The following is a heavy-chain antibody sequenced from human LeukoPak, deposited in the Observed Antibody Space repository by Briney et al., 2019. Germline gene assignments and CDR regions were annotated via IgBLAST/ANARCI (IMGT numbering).Heavy chain of an antibody. CDR3: ARDPTRITIFGVAMGAFDI. CDR2: INPNSGGT. Sequence: ASVKVSCKASGYTFTGYYMHWMRQAPGQGLEWMGRINPNSGGTNYAQKFQGRVTMTRDTSISTAYMELSRLRSDDTAVYYCARDPTRITIFGVAMGAFDIWGQGTMVTVSS. D-gene: IGHD3-3*01. CDR1: GYTFTGYY. V-gene: IGHV1-2*06. J-gene: IGHJ3*02.